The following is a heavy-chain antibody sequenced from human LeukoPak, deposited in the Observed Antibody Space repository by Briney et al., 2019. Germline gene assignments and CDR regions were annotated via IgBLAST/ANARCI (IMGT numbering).Heavy chain of an antibody. D-gene: IGHD1-1*01. Sequence: GGSLRLSCAASGFTFKSSWMQWVRQRPGKGLEWVSRINSDGSGTSYADSVKGRFTISRDNAKNTLYLQMNSLRAEDTAVYYCGRDPGGGLVDIWGQGTMVTISS. J-gene: IGHJ3*02. CDR1: GFTFKSSW. CDR2: INSDGSGT. CDR3: GRDPGGGLVDI. V-gene: IGHV3-74*01.